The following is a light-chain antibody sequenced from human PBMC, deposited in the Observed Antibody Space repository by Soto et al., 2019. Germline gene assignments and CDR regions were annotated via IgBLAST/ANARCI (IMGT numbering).Light chain of an antibody. CDR2: GAS. Sequence: EIVLTQSPGTLSLSPGERATLSCRASQSVSSSYLAWYQQKPGQAPRLLIYGASSRATGIPDRFSGSGSGTEFTLTISSLQPDDFATYYCHHYNTYSQTFGQGTKV. J-gene: IGKJ1*01. CDR1: QSVSSSY. V-gene: IGKV3-20*01. CDR3: HHYNTYSQT.